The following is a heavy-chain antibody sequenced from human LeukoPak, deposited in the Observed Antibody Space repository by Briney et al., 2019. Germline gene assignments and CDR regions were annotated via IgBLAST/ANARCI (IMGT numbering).Heavy chain of an antibody. D-gene: IGHD3-9*01. CDR1: GFTFSSYG. CDR2: ISYDGSNK. V-gene: IGHV3-30*03. CDR3: ARKSAGYNRKSMDV. Sequence: PGGSLRLSCAASGFTFSSYGMHWVRQAPGKGLEWVAVISYDGSNKYYADSVKGRFTISRDNSKNTLYLQMNSLRAEDTAVYYCARKSAGYNRKSMDVWGQGTTVTVSS. J-gene: IGHJ6*02.